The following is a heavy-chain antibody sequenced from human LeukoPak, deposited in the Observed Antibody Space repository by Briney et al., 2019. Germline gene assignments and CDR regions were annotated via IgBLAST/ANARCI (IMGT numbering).Heavy chain of an antibody. CDR1: GGSISSYY. D-gene: IGHD1-1*01. V-gene: IGHV4-59*01. J-gene: IGHJ4*02. Sequence: VEPSETLSLTCTVSGGSISSYYWSWIRQPPGKGLDWIGYIYYTGSTKYNPSLNSRVTISVDTSKNEFSLELRSVTAAGTAVYYCTRVEVHGQSDYWGQGTLVTVSS. CDR2: IYYTGST. CDR3: TRVEVHGQSDY.